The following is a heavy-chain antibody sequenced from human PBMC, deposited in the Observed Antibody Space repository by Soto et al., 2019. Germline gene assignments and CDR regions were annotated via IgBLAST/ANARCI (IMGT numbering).Heavy chain of an antibody. Sequence: SETLSLTCTVSCSSISSGGYYWRWIRQHPGKGLEWIGYIYHSGSTYYNPSLKSRVTISVDTFKNQFSLKLISVTAADTAVYYCAKDAYYYDSSGYYSHWGQGTLVTVS. CDR3: AKDAYYYDSSGYYSH. D-gene: IGHD3-22*01. CDR1: CSSISSGGYY. CDR2: IYHSGST. J-gene: IGHJ4*02. V-gene: IGHV4-31*03.